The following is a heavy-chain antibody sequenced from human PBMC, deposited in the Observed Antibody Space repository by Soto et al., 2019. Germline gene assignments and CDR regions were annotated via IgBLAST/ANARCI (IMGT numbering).Heavy chain of an antibody. CDR3: AKGGILGSYHFDY. V-gene: IGHV3-23*01. CDR1: GISNYA. D-gene: IGHD3-16*02. J-gene: IGHJ4*02. Sequence: EVHLLESGGDLVQPGGSLRLSCAASGISNYAMSWVRQAPGKGLEWVSAISGNGYNTFYADSVKGRFTIVRDNSKNTVPMQMKSLRAEDRAVYYCAKGGILGSYHFDYWGQGTLVTVSS. CDR2: ISGNGYNT.